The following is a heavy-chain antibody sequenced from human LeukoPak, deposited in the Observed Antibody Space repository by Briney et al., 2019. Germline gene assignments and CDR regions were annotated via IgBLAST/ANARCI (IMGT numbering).Heavy chain of an antibody. CDR3: ARGPPYCSGGSCYANWFDP. J-gene: IGHJ5*02. CDR1: GGSFSGYY. CDR2: INHSGST. V-gene: IGHV4-34*01. D-gene: IGHD2-15*01. Sequence: SETLSLTCAVYGGSFSGYYWTWIRQPPGKGLVWSGEINHSGSTNYNPSLKSRVTISVDTSKNQFSLKLSSVTAADTAVYYCARGPPYCSGGSCYANWFDPWGQGTLVTVSS.